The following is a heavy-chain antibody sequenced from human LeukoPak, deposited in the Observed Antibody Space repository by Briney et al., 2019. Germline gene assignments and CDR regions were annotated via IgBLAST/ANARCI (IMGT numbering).Heavy chain of an antibody. CDR3: ARAAAQDAFDI. CDR1: GGSFSGYY. Sequence: SETLSLTCAVYGGSFSGYYWSWIRQPPGKGLEWIGEINHSGSTNYNPSLKSRVTISVDTSKNQFSLKLSSVTAADTAVYYCARAAAQDAFDIWGQATMVTVSS. CDR2: INHSGST. V-gene: IGHV4-34*01. J-gene: IGHJ3*02.